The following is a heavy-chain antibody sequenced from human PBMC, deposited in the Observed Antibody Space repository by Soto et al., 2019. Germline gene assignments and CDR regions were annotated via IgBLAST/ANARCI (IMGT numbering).Heavy chain of an antibody. J-gene: IGHJ4*02. D-gene: IGHD3-10*01. CDR3: AKDPSPWFGELLSSFDY. V-gene: IGHV3-23*01. Sequence: PGGSLRLSCAASGFTFSSYAMSWVRQAPGKGLEWVSAISGSGGSTYYADSVKGRFTISRDNSKNTLYLQMNSLRAEDTAVYYCAKDPSPWFGELLSSFDYWGQGTLVTVSS. CDR2: ISGSGGST. CDR1: GFTFSSYA.